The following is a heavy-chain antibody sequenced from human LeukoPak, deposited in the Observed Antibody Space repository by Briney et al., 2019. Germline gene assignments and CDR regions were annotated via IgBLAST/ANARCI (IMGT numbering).Heavy chain of an antibody. CDR1: GFTFSSYA. D-gene: IGHD3-10*01. Sequence: GGSLRLSCAASGFTFSSYAMSWVRQAPGKGLEWVSAISGSGGSTYYADSVKGRFTISRGNSKNTLYLQMNSLRAEDTAVYYCAKDQGSRYYGSGSYPNYWGQGTLVTVSS. CDR2: ISGSGGST. V-gene: IGHV3-23*01. J-gene: IGHJ4*02. CDR3: AKDQGSRYYGSGSYPNY.